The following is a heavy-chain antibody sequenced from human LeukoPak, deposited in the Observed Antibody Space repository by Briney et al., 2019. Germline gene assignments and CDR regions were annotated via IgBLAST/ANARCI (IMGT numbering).Heavy chain of an antibody. J-gene: IGHJ5*02. CDR1: GITFGNNW. CDR3: ARDVPHNWFDT. V-gene: IGHV3-74*01. CDR2: INSDGGGA. Sequence: GGSLRLSCAASGITFGNNWMHWVRQGSGKGLVWISRINSDGGGAIYADSVKGRFTVSRDNAKNTLYLQMNSLRAEDTAVHYCARDVPHNWFDTWGQGTLVTVSS.